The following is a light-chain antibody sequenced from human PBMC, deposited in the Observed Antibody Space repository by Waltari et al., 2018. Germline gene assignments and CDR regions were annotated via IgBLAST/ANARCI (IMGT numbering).Light chain of an antibody. V-gene: IGKV1-5*03. CDR3: QQYNSYSRT. CDR2: EAS. Sequence: DIQMNQSPSTLSASVGDRVTLPCRASQSISSLLAWYQQKPGEAPKLLIYEASSLESVVPSRFICSGSGTEFTLNISSLQPDDFAAYYCQQYNSYSRTFGQGTKVEIK. J-gene: IGKJ1*01. CDR1: QSISSL.